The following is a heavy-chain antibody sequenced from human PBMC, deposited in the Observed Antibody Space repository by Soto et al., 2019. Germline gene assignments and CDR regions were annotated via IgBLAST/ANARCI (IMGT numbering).Heavy chain of an antibody. CDR1: GGSISSGGYS. J-gene: IGHJ4*02. V-gene: IGHV4-30-2*01. CDR2: IYHSGST. CDR3: ARGGKTVTTFDY. D-gene: IGHD4-17*01. Sequence: QLQLQESGSGPVKPSQTLSLTFAVSGGSISSGGYSWSWIRQPPGKGLEWIGYIYHSGSTYYNPSLKSRVTISVDRSKNQFSLKLSSVTAADTAVYYCARGGKTVTTFDYWGQGTLVTVCS.